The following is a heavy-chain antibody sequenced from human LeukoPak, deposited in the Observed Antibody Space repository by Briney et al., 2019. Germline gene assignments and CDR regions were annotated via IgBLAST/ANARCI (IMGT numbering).Heavy chain of an antibody. CDR1: GISFSNYS. V-gene: IGHV3-9*01. CDR2: ISYSSGTI. CDR3: AKDRGGSSELGDAFDV. J-gene: IGHJ3*01. D-gene: IGHD1-26*01. Sequence: PGGSLRLSCAASGISFSNYSMNWVRQAPGKGLEWVSGISYSSGTIGYVDSVKGRFTISRDNAKNSLYLQMSSLRPEDTALYYCAKDRGGSSELGDAFDVWGQGTMVRVSS.